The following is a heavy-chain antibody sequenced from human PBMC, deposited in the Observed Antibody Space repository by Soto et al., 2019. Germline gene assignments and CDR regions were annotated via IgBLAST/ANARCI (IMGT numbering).Heavy chain of an antibody. CDR2: ISAYNGNT. V-gene: IGHV1-18*01. J-gene: IGHJ3*02. Sequence: ASVKVSGKASGDTFTSYGISCVRRAPGQVLEWMGWISAYNGNTNYAQKLQGRVTMTTDTSTSTAYMELRSLRSDDTAVYYCAREGSVVVVITRGAFDIWGQGTMVTVSS. CDR3: AREGSVVVVITRGAFDI. CDR1: GDTFTSYG. D-gene: IGHD3-22*01.